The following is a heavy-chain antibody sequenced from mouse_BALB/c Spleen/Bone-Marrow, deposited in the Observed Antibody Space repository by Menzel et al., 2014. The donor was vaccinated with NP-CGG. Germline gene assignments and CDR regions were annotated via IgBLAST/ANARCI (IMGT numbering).Heavy chain of an antibody. CDR1: GYSITSDYA. J-gene: IGHJ1*01. CDR2: INYSGST. CDR3: ARSLYFDV. Sequence: ESGPGLVKPSQSLSLTCTVTGYSITSDYARNWIRQFPGNKLEWMGYINYSGSTSYNPFLKSRIPITRDTSKNQFFLQLNSVTTEDTATYYCARSLYFDVWGAGTTVTVSS. V-gene: IGHV3-2*02.